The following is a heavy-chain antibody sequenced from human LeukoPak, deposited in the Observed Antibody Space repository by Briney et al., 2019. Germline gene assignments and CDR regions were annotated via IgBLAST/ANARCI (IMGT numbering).Heavy chain of an antibody. Sequence: GGSLRLSCAASEFTVSSNYMSWVRQAPGKGLEWVSVIYSGGSTYYADSVKGRFTISRDNSKNTLYLQMNSLRAEDTAVYYCARAATYHDILTGYSTTYFQHWGQGTLVTVSS. V-gene: IGHV3-53*01. CDR2: IYSGGST. D-gene: IGHD3-9*01. CDR1: EFTVSSNY. CDR3: ARAATYHDILTGYSTTYFQH. J-gene: IGHJ1*01.